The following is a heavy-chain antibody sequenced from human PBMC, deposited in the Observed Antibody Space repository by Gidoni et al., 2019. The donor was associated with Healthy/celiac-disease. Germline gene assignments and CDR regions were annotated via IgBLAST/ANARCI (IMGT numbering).Heavy chain of an antibody. J-gene: IGHJ4*02. V-gene: IGHV3-21*01. D-gene: IGHD6-6*01. Sequence: EVQLVESGGGLVKPGGSLRLSCAASGFTFSSYSMNWVRQAPGKGLEWVSSISSSSSYIYYADSVKGRFTISRDNAKNSLYLQMNSLRAEDTAVYYCASPGIAARPEGPFDYWGQGTLVTVSS. CDR2: ISSSSSYI. CDR1: GFTFSSYS. CDR3: ASPGIAARPEGPFDY.